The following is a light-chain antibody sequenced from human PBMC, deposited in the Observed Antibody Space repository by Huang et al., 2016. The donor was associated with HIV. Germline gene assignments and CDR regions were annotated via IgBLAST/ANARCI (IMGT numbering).Light chain of an antibody. V-gene: IGKV3-11*01. CDR1: QRVSSS. CDR3: QQRSTWPPT. Sequence: EIVLTQSPATLSLSPGERAPLSCRASQRVSSSLAWYQQKPGLPPRLLIYDASNRATGIPARFSGSGSGTDFTLTISSLEPEDFAVYYCQQRSTWPPTFGQGTKVEIK. CDR2: DAS. J-gene: IGKJ1*01.